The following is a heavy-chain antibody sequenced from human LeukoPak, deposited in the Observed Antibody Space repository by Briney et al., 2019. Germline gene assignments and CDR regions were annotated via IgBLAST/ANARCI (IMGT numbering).Heavy chain of an antibody. CDR2: IIPIFGTA. J-gene: IGHJ5*02. V-gene: IGHV1-69*13. CDR1: GGTFSSYA. D-gene: IGHD4-17*01. Sequence: ASVKVSCKASGGTFSSYAISWVRQAPGQGLEWMGGIIPIFGTANYAQKFHGRVTITADESTSTAYMELSSLRSEDTAVYYCARARDYGDYVIGRWFDPWGQGTLVTVSS. CDR3: ARARDYGDYVIGRWFDP.